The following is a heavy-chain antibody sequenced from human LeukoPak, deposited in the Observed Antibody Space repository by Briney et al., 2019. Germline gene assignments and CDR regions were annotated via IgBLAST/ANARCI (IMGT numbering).Heavy chain of an antibody. J-gene: IGHJ6*02. CDR3: ARDIYYDSSGYPVISYGMDV. CDR2: IYTSGST. D-gene: IGHD3-22*01. Sequence: SETLSVTCTVSGGSIISYYWSWIRQPGGKGLEWIGRIYTSGSTNYNHSLKSRVTMSVDTSKNQFSLKLSSVTAADTAVYYCARDIYYDSSGYPVISYGMDVWGQGTTVTVSS. V-gene: IGHV4-4*07. CDR1: GGSIISYY.